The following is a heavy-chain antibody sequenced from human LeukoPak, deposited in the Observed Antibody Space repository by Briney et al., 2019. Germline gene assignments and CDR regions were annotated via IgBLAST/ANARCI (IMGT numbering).Heavy chain of an antibody. CDR3: ANRLAAAGTLHYFDY. J-gene: IGHJ4*02. V-gene: IGHV3-23*01. D-gene: IGHD6-13*01. Sequence: PGGSLRLSCAASGFTFSSFAMSWVRQAPGKGLEWVSAIGGGGISTYYADFVKGRFTISRDNSKNTLFLQMNSLRAEDTAVYYCANRLAAAGTLHYFDYWGQGTLVTVSS. CDR2: IGGGGIST. CDR1: GFTFSSFA.